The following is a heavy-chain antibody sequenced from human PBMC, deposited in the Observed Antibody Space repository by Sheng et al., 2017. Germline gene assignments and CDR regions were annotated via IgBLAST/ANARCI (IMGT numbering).Heavy chain of an antibody. CDR1: GYIFTSYG. Sequence: QVQLMQSGAEVKKPGASVKVSCKASGYIFTSYGITWVRQAPGQGLEWMGWISGYNGDTNYVQKFQGRVTMTTDTSTSTAYMELRSLRSDDTAVYYCARNMDTAMSSDLGYWGQGTLVTVSS. D-gene: IGHD5-18*01. CDR3: ARNMDTAMSSDLGY. V-gene: IGHV1-18*01. J-gene: IGHJ4*02. CDR2: ISGYNGDT.